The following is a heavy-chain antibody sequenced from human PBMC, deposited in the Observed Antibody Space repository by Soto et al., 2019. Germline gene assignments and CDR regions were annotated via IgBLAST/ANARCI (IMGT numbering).Heavy chain of an antibody. D-gene: IGHD2-15*01. Sequence: EVQLLESGGGLVQPGGSLRLSCAASGFSFSDYSMTWVRQAPGRGLEWFSTLTPRGTTYYADSVKGRFTISRDTYRNTLSLQMYNLRPEDTAPYYCAKRATTVPTPGNYFDCWGQGTLVTVSS. CDR3: AKRATTVPTPGNYFDC. J-gene: IGHJ4*02. CDR2: LTPRGTT. V-gene: IGHV3-23*01. CDR1: GFSFSDYS.